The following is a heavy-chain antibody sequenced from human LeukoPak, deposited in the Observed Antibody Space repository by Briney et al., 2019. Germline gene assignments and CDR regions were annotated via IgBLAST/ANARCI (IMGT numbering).Heavy chain of an antibody. D-gene: IGHD3-22*01. CDR2: IHPSGML. CDR3: SRGLDSRKLGY. CDR1: GASFNSDDQY. V-gene: IGHV4-31*03. J-gene: IGHJ4*02. Sequence: PSETLSLTCTVSGASFNSDDQYWNWIRQSPGKGLEWIGSIHPSGMLYNNPSLESRVTMSRDTSKNQFSLNLNFATAADTAVYFCSRGLDSRKLGYWGQGILVTVSS.